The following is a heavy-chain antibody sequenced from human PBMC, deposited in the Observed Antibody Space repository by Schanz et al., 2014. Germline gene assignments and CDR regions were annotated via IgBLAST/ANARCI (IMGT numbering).Heavy chain of an antibody. J-gene: IGHJ4*02. Sequence: QVQLVESGGSVVQPGRSLRLSCASSGFSFSDYGMHWVRQAPGRGLEWVAVISFDGRNKYHAQSVKGRFTISRDNSKNTLYLQMNSLRTEDTAVYFCAKSYDTSGYSGFDYWGQGTLVTVSS. CDR1: GFSFSDYG. CDR3: AKSYDTSGYSGFDY. D-gene: IGHD3-22*01. V-gene: IGHV3-30*18. CDR2: ISFDGRNK.